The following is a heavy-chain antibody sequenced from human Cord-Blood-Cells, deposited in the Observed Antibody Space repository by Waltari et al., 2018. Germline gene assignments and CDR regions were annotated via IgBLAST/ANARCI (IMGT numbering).Heavy chain of an antibody. Sequence: QVQPQQWGAGLLKPSETLSLTCAVYGGSFSGYYWSWIRQPPGKGLEWIGEINHSGSTNYNPSLKSRVTISVDTSKNQFSLKLSSVTAADTAVYYCARGYCSGGSCYDYYYYGMDVWGQGTTVTVSS. CDR1: GGSFSGYY. J-gene: IGHJ6*02. CDR2: INHSGST. V-gene: IGHV4-34*01. CDR3: ARGYCSGGSCYDYYYYGMDV. D-gene: IGHD2-15*01.